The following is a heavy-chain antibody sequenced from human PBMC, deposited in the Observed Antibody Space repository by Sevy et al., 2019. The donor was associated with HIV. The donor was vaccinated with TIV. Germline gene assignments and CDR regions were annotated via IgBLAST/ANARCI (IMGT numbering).Heavy chain of an antibody. CDR1: GGTFSKYA. CDR3: ARDRGFSSTSEYGMDV. D-gene: IGHD2-2*01. Sequence: ASVKVSCKASGGTFSKYAITWVRQAPGQGLEWMGRIIPIFGTANYAQKFQGRVTITADEFTSTAYMELSSLRSEDTAVYYCARDRGFSSTSEYGMDVWGQGTTVTVSS. V-gene: IGHV1-69*13. CDR2: IIPIFGTA. J-gene: IGHJ6*02.